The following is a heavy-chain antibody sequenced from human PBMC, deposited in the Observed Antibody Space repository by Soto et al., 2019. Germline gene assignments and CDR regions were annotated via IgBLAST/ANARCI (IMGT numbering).Heavy chain of an antibody. J-gene: IGHJ4*02. V-gene: IGHV3-21*06. CDR1: GFTYTRYS. CDR3: ARESEDLTSNFDY. CDR2: ISSTTNYI. Sequence: GGSLRLSCAASGFTYTRYSMNWVRQAPGKGLEWVSSISSTTNYIYYGDSMKGRFTISRDNAKNSLYLEMNSLRAEDTAVYYCARESEDLTSNFDYWGQGTLVTVSS.